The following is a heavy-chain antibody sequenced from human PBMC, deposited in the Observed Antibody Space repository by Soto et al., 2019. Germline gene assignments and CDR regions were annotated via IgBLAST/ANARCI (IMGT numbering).Heavy chain of an antibody. CDR3: ATGQQLGY. CDR2: IIHSGDST. D-gene: IGHD6-13*01. CDR1: GFTFSTYA. J-gene: IGHJ4*02. V-gene: IGHV3-23*01. Sequence: GGSLRLSCAASGFTFSTYAMSWVRQAPGKGLEWVSKIIHSGDSTYYADSVKGRFTISRDNSKNTVYLQMNSLRAEDTAVYYCATGQQLGYWGQGTLVTVSS.